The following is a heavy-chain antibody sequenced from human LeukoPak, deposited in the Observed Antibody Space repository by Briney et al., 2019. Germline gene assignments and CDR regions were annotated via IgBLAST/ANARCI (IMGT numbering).Heavy chain of an antibody. Sequence: SQTLSLTCAISGDSFSSNSAAWNWIRQSPSRGLEWLVRTYYRSKWYNDYAVSVKSRITINPDTSKNQFSLQLNSVTPEDTAVYYCARDLSSSWASYYYYGMDVWGQGTTVTVSS. CDR1: GDSFSSNSAA. CDR3: ARDLSSSWASYYYYGMDV. V-gene: IGHV6-1*01. D-gene: IGHD6-13*01. CDR2: TYYRSKWYN. J-gene: IGHJ6*02.